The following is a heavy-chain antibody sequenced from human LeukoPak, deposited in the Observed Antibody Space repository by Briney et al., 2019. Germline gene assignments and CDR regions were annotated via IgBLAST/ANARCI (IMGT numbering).Heavy chain of an antibody. V-gene: IGHV3-15*01. CDR2: ILSKTDGGTT. CDR1: GFTFSDAW. J-gene: IGHJ4*02. D-gene: IGHD6-6*01. Sequence: GGSLRLSCAASGFTFSDAWMTWVRQAPGKGLECVGFILSKTDGGTTDSATPVKGRFTVSRDDSKNTLYLQMNSLKTEDTAVYYCTTWSSQFDHWGQGTLVTVSS. CDR3: TTWSSQFDH.